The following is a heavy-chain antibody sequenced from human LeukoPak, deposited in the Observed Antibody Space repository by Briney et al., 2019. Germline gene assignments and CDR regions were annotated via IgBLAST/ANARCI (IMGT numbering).Heavy chain of an antibody. J-gene: IGHJ4*02. CDR1: GFTFSSYA. V-gene: IGHV3-30-3*01. Sequence: PGGSLRLSCAASGFTFSSYAMHWVRQAPGKGLEWVAVISYDGSNKYYADSVKGRFTISRDNSKNTLYLQMNSLRAEDTAVYYCARDSYAVGGGLAAAGDYFDYWGQGTLVTVSS. D-gene: IGHD6-13*01. CDR3: ARDSYAVGGGLAAAGDYFDY. CDR2: ISYDGSNK.